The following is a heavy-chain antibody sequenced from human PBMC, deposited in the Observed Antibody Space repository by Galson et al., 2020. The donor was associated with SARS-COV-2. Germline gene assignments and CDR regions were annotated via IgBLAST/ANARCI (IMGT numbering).Heavy chain of an antibody. J-gene: IGHJ2*01. CDR3: ARLPWIELWLRGWYFDL. D-gene: IGHD5-18*01. CDR1: GGSISTNC. CDR2: IYFSGST. V-gene: IGHV4-59*01. Sequence: SETLSLTCTVSGGSISTNCWTWIRQPPGKGLEWIGYIYFSGSTNYNPSLKSRVTISVDTSKNQFSLKLSSVTAADTATYYCARLPWIELWLRGWYFDLWGRGTLVTVSS.